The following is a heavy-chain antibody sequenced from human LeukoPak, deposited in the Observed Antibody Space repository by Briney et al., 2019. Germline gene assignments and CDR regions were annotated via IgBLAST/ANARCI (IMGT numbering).Heavy chain of an antibody. CDR3: ARGPYSNYWFDP. J-gene: IGHJ5*02. V-gene: IGHV1-69*05. Sequence: ASVKVSCKASGGTFSSYAISWVRQAPGQGLEWMGGIIPIFGTANYAQKFQDRATITRDTSASTAYMELSSLRSEDTAVYFCARGPYSNYWFDPWGQGTLVTVSS. CDR2: IIPIFGTA. CDR1: GGTFSSYA. D-gene: IGHD4-11*01.